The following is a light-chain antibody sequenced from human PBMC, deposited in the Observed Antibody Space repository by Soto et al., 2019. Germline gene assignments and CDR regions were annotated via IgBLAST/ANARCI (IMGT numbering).Light chain of an antibody. V-gene: IGKV3-15*01. CDR1: QSVSSK. J-gene: IGKJ3*01. Sequence: EIVMTQSPATLSLSPGQRATLSCRASQSVSSKLAWYQQRPGQAPRLLIYSASTRATGIPARFSGSGSGTEFTLTISSLQSEDFAVYYCQQYHSYSPFTFGPGTKVDIK. CDR3: QQYHSYSPFT. CDR2: SAS.